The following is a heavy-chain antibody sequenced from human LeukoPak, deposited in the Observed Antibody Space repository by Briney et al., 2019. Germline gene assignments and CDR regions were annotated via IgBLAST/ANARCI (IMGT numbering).Heavy chain of an antibody. CDR1: GGTFNNYA. J-gene: IGHJ5*02. V-gene: IGHV1-69*13. CDR2: IIPIFGSS. CDR3: ARVTHTELSTWFDP. Sequence: SVKVSCKASGGTFNNYAINWVRQAPGQGLEWMGGIIPIFGSSNYAQKLQGRVTITADESTTTAYMELSSLRSEDTAVYYCARVTHTELSTWFDPWGQGTLVTVSS. D-gene: IGHD5-18*01.